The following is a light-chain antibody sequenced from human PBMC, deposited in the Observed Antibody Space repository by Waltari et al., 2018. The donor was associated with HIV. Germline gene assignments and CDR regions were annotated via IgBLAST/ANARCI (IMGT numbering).Light chain of an antibody. CDR1: QNINNY. J-gene: IGKJ1*01. CDR2: AAS. V-gene: IGKV1-39*01. CDR3: QQSYSTTWT. Sequence: DIQMTHSPSSLSASVGDRVTITCLASQNINNYLNWYQEKPGKAPKLLIFAASSLQSGVPSRFSGSGSGTAFTLTINNLQPEDFASYYCQQSYSTTWTFGQGTKVEIK.